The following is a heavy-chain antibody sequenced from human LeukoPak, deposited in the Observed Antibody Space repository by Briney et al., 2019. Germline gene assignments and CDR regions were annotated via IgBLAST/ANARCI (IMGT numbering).Heavy chain of an antibody. V-gene: IGHV4-4*08. D-gene: IGHD4-17*01. Sequence: SETLSLTCTVSGGFTSPYKWNWIRQPPGKELEWIGFVYNSGTTSYNPSLKNRVTISADTSKSQFSLRLTSVTAADTAVYYCARDQLGRQKTTEDYYYYMDVWGKGTTVTVSS. CDR2: VYNSGTT. J-gene: IGHJ6*03. CDR1: GGFTSPYK. CDR3: ARDQLGRQKTTEDYYYYMDV.